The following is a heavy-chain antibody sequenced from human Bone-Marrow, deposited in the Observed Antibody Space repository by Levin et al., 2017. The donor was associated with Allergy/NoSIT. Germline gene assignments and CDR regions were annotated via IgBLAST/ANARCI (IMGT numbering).Heavy chain of an antibody. CDR2: INPDSGAI. Sequence: PGESLKISCKASGYIFTGYYIHWVRQAPGQGLEWMGWINPDSGAINYAQKFQGRVTMTRDTSISTAYMELSRLTSDDTAVYHCARADCRSTACYPLWGQGTLVTVSS. V-gene: IGHV1-2*02. CDR3: ARADCRSTACYPL. D-gene: IGHD2-2*01. CDR1: GYIFTGYY. J-gene: IGHJ4*02.